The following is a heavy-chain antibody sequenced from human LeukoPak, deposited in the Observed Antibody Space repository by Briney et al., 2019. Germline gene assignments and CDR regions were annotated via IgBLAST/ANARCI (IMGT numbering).Heavy chain of an antibody. D-gene: IGHD5/OR15-5a*01. CDR1: GFTFSNYA. CDR2: ISGSGGST. Sequence: GGSLRLSCAASGFTFSNYAMNWVRQAPGKGLEWVSTISGSGGSTKYADSVQGRFTMSRDNSKNTVNLQMDSLRAEDSAVYYCAKGGGSVWPNSRELDCWGQGTVVTVSS. J-gene: IGHJ4*02. V-gene: IGHV3-23*01. CDR3: AKGGGSVWPNSRELDC.